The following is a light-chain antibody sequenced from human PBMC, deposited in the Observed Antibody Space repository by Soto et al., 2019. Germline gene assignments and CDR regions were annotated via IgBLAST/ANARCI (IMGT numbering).Light chain of an antibody. V-gene: IGLV2-14*01. CDR1: SSDISDYNF. CDR2: EVR. CDR3: SSSNSILGV. Sequence: QSALTQPASVSRSPGQSITISCTGTSSDISDYNFVSWYQQHPGKAPKLMIYEVRNRPSGVSNRFSGSKSGNTASLTISGLQAEDEADYYCSSSNSILGVFGGGTKVTVL. J-gene: IGLJ2*01.